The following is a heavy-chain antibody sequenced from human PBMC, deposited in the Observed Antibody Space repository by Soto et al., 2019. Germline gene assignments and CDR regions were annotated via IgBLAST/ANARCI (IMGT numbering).Heavy chain of an antibody. Sequence: PSETLSLTCTVSVGSISHYYWSWIRQSPVKGLEWIGYAYYSGSTDYNPSLKSRVTMSVDTSKNQVSLKLNSVTTADTAVYYCARDRSTYGGGGTGEVKENWFDPWGPGTLVTVS. CDR1: VGSISHYY. V-gene: IGHV4-59*01. CDR3: ARDRSTYGGGGTGEVKENWFDP. J-gene: IGHJ5*02. D-gene: IGHD2-8*01. CDR2: AYYSGST.